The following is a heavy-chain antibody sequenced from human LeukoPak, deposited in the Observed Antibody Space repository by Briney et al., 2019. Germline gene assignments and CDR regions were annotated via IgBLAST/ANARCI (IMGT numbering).Heavy chain of an antibody. V-gene: IGHV1-69*13. D-gene: IGHD3-3*01. J-gene: IGHJ6*02. CDR3: ASPVAVLRFLEWLPIEGYYYYGMDV. CDR2: IIPIFGTA. CDR1: GGTFSSYA. Sequence: GASVKVSCKASGGTFSSYAISWVRQAPGQGLEWMGGIIPIFGTANYAQKFQGRVTITADESTSTAYMELSSLRSEETAVYYCASPVAVLRFLEWLPIEGYYYYGMDVWGQGTTVTVSS.